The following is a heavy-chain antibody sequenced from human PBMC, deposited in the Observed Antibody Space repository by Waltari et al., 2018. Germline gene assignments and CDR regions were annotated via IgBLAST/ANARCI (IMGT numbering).Heavy chain of an antibody. CDR1: GYTFTGYY. Sequence: QVQLVQSGAEVKKPGASVKVSCKASGYTFTGYYMHWVRQAPGQGLEWMGWMNPNSGNTGYAQKFQGRVTMTRNTSISTAYMELSSLRSEDTAVYYCARGLTRAFDIWGQGTMVTVSS. D-gene: IGHD2-15*01. CDR3: ARGLTRAFDI. CDR2: MNPNSGNT. V-gene: IGHV1-8*02. J-gene: IGHJ3*02.